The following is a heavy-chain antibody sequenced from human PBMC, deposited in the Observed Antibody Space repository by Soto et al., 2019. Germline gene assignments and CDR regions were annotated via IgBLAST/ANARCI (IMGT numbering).Heavy chain of an antibody. CDR3: ARGDYYDSSGQLAGYYFDY. V-gene: IGHV1-69*13. J-gene: IGHJ4*02. Sequence: WASVKVSCKASGGTFSSYAISWVRQAPGQGLEWMGGIIPIFGTANYAQKFQGRVTITADESTSTAYMELSSLRSEDTAVYYCARGDYYDSSGQLAGYYFDYWGQGTLVTVSS. D-gene: IGHD3-22*01. CDR2: IIPIFGTA. CDR1: GGTFSSYA.